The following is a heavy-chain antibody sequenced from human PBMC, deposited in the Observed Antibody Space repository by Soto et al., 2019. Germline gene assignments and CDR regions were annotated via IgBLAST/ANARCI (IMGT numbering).Heavy chain of an antibody. Sequence: QVQLVQSGAEVKTPGASVKVSCKASGYTFTDYDINWVRQAPGQGLEWVGRMNPSSGKTDYAQNFQARVTMTRDTSISTAYLELSNLGYEDTAVFYCSTWGRDGWYTGVFWGQGTLVTVAS. J-gene: IGHJ4*02. CDR1: GYTFTDYD. CDR3: STWGRDGWYTGVF. V-gene: IGHV1-8*01. CDR2: MNPSSGKT. D-gene: IGHD6-19*01.